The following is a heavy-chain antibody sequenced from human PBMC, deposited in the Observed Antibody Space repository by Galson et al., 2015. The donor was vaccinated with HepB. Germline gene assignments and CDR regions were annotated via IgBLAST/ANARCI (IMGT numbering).Heavy chain of an antibody. J-gene: IGHJ4*02. V-gene: IGHV3-30*03. CDR3: ARERQFLLNFDS. D-gene: IGHD2-15*01. Sequence: SLRLSCAASGFSFRSDGMHWVRQAPGKGLEWVAGISYDGGQEHYADSVKGRFTISRDHSKDTLYLLMNSLRAEDTAVYFCARERQFLLNFDSWGQGTLVTVSS. CDR2: ISYDGGQE. CDR1: GFSFRSDG.